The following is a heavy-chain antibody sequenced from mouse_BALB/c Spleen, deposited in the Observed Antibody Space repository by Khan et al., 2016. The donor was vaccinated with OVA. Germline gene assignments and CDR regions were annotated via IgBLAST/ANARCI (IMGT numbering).Heavy chain of an antibody. CDR2: ISTGGDNT. CDR1: GFAFSYYD. V-gene: IGHV5-12-1*01. J-gene: IGHJ2*01. CDR3: TSPHYYGGNYTVDY. Sequence: EVELVEPGGGLVKPGGSLKLSCAASGFAFSYYDMSWVRQTPEKRLEWVAFISTGGDNTYYPDTVKGRFTISSDNAKNTLYLQMSRLKSEDTAMYYLTSPHYYGGNYTVDYWGQGTTLTVSS. D-gene: IGHD1-1*01.